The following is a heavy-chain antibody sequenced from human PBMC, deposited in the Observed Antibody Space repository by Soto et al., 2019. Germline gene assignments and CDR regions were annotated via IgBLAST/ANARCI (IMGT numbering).Heavy chain of an antibody. D-gene: IGHD2-21*02. Sequence: EVQLLESGGDLVQPGGSLRLSCAASGFTFSDFAMMWVRQAPGQGPEWVSAISAGGVGTYYADTVMGRFTISRDNSRNTFYLQMNSLRGEDTAVYYCAKRLTSGDEGFWGRGTLVTVSS. CDR3: AKRLTSGDEGF. CDR1: GFTFSDFA. J-gene: IGHJ4*02. CDR2: ISAGGVGT. V-gene: IGHV3-23*01.